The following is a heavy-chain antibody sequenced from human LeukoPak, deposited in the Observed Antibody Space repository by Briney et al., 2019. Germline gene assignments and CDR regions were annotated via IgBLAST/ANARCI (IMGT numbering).Heavy chain of an antibody. J-gene: IGHJ5*02. V-gene: IGHV1-69*04. CDR1: GGTFSSYA. Sequence: ASVKVSCKASGGTFSSYAISWVRQAPGQGLEWMGRIIPILGIANYAQKFQGRVTITADKSTSTAYMELSSLRSEDTAVYYCAREGYQNWFDPWGQGTLVTVSS. D-gene: IGHD2-2*01. CDR3: AREGYQNWFDP. CDR2: IIPILGIA.